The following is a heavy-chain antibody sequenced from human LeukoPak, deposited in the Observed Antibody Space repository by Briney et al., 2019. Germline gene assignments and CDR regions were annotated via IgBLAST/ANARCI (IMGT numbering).Heavy chain of an antibody. CDR1: GVELTTYA. D-gene: IGHD6-13*01. CDR3: SGSSRYGYFDY. V-gene: IGHV3-53*01. CDR2: IDSDNNT. J-gene: IGHJ4*02. Sequence: GGSLRLSCAASGVELTTYAMSWVRQAPGRGLEWVSIIDSDNNTYYGDSVKGRFIISRDNSKNTLFLQLNTLRAEDTAVYYCSGSSRYGYFDYWGQGTLVTVSS.